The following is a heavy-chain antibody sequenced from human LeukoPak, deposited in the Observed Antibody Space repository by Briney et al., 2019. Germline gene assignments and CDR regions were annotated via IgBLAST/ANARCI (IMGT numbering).Heavy chain of an antibody. CDR3: ARDGTPARWLQSVDYFDY. CDR2: INPSGGST. V-gene: IGHV1-46*01. CDR1: GYTFTSYG. Sequence: GASVKVSCKASGYTFTSYGISWVRQAPGQGLEWMGIINPSGGSTSYAQKFQGRVTMTRDTSTSTVYMELSSLRSEDTAVYYCARDGTPARWLQSVDYFDYWGQGTLVTVSS. D-gene: IGHD5-24*01. J-gene: IGHJ4*02.